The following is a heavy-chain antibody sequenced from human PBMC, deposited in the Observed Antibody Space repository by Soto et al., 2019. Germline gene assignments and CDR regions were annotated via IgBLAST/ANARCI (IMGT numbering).Heavy chain of an antibody. D-gene: IGHD2-21*02. CDR1: GFMFSTDG. CDR3: AKDKSHCCGGACKNYFDH. V-gene: IGHV3-30*18. J-gene: IGHJ4*02. CDR2: VSLDGTNK. Sequence: QVQLVDYGGVVVQPGRSLRLSCTASGFMFSTDGMHWVRQAPGKGLEWVALVSLDGTNKYYADSVRGRLTISRDNSKNTLDLHMAGMRAADTAFYDCAKDKSHCCGGACKNYFDHWGQGTRVTVAA.